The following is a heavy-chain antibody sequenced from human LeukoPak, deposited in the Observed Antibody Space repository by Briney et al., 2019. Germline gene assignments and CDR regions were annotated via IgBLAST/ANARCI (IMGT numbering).Heavy chain of an antibody. Sequence: GGSLRLSCAASGFIFSSYAMSWVRQAPGKGLEWVSAISGTGDSTYYADSVKGRFTISRDNSKNTLYLQMNSLRAEDTAVYYCARGYSSGWFNAFDIWGQGTMVTVSS. V-gene: IGHV3-23*01. J-gene: IGHJ3*02. CDR3: ARGYSSGWFNAFDI. D-gene: IGHD6-19*01. CDR2: ISGTGDST. CDR1: GFIFSSYA.